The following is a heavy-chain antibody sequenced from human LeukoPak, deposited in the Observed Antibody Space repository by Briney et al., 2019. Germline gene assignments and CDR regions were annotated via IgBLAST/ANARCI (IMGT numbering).Heavy chain of an antibody. J-gene: IGHJ4*02. Sequence: PGGSLRLSCVASGFTFKNCDMSWVRQAPGKGLEWVSYINYSGGHKYYADSVKRRFTISRDGSKYTLSLRIDSLATEDTAVYYCAKDDSMTLDRFDYWGQGALVTVSS. CDR1: GFTFKNCD. V-gene: IGHV3-23*01. D-gene: IGHD3-22*01. CDR3: AKDDSMTLDRFDY. CDR2: INYSGGHK.